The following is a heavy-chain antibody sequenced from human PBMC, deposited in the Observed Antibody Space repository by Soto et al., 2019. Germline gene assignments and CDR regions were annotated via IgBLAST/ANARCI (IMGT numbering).Heavy chain of an antibody. CDR3: GKERRGRRSSVCNF. Sequence: RLSCAASGFIFRDYAMNWVRQAPGKGLEWVSDISGSGDSARYADSVKGRFTISRDNSRNTLYLQINSLRVDDTAVYYCGKERRGRRSSVCNFWGQGPLVTVSS. CDR1: GFIFRDYA. D-gene: IGHD6-6*01. V-gene: IGHV3-23*01. CDR2: ISGSGDSA. J-gene: IGHJ4*02.